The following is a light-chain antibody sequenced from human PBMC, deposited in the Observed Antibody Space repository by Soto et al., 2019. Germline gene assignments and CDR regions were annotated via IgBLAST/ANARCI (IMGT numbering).Light chain of an antibody. J-gene: IGKJ3*01. V-gene: IGKV3-15*01. CDR3: QQYSTWPLFT. Sequence: EIQMTQSPATLSVSPGERATLSCRASQSVSSNLAWYQQKPGQAPRLLIYGASTRATGIPARFSGSGSGTEFTLPISSLQSADFAVYYCQQYSTWPLFTFGPGTKVDIK. CDR1: QSVSSN. CDR2: GAS.